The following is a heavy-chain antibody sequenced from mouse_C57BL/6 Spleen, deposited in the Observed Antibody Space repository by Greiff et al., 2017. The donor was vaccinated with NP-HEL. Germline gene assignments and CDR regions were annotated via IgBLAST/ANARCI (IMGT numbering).Heavy chain of an antibody. Sequence: QVQLKESGAELARPGASVKMSCKASGYTFTSYTMHWVKQRPGQGLEWIGYINPSSGYTKYNQKFKDKATLTADKSSSTAYMQLSSLTSEDSAVYYCAREAYSPFAYWGQGTLVTVSA. CDR3: AREAYSPFAY. D-gene: IGHD2-10*01. CDR2: INPSSGYT. V-gene: IGHV1-4*01. CDR1: GYTFTSYT. J-gene: IGHJ3*01.